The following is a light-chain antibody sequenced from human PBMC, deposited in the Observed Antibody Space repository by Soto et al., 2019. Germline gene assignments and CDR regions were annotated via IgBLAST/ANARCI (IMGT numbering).Light chain of an antibody. CDR1: QSVSSN. V-gene: IGKV3-15*01. J-gene: IGKJ1*01. CDR2: GAS. CDR3: QQYNNWPRT. Sequence: EIVMTQSPATLSVSPGERATLSCRASQSVSSNLAWYQQKPGQAPRLLLYGASTRATGIPAWFSGSGSATEFTLTISSLQSEDFAVYYCQQYNNWPRTFGQGTKVEIK.